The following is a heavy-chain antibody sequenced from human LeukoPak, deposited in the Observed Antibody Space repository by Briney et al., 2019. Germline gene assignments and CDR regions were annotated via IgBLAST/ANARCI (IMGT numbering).Heavy chain of an antibody. J-gene: IGHJ4*02. V-gene: IGHV4-38-2*02. D-gene: IGHD6-13*01. CDR2: IYYSGST. CDR3: ARAAAAFDY. CDR1: GYSISSGYY. Sequence: PSETLSLTCTVSGYSISSGYYWGWIRQPPGKGLEWIGSIYYSGSTYYNPSLKSRVTTSVDTSKNQFSLKLSSVTAADTAVYYCARAAAAFDYWGQGTLVTVSS.